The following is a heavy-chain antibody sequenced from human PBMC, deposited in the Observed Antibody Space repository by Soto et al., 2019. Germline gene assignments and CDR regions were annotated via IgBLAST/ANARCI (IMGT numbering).Heavy chain of an antibody. V-gene: IGHV3-9*01. J-gene: IGHJ6*02. D-gene: IGHD3-22*01. CDR2: ISWNSGSI. CDR1: GFTFDDYA. Sequence: GGSLRLSCAASGFTFDDYAMHWVRQAPGKGLEWVSGISWNSGSIGYADSVKGRFTISRDNSKNTLYLQMNSLRAEDTGIYYCAKGWLYGAGMGVWGQGTTVTVSS. CDR3: AKGWLYGAGMGV.